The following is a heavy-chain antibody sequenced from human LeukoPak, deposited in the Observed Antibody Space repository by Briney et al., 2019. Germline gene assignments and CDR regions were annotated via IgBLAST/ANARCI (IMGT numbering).Heavy chain of an antibody. J-gene: IGHJ4*02. D-gene: IGHD3-22*01. CDR2: IKQDGSEK. CDR3: ARDGRADSSGSFDY. Sequence: PGGSLRLSCAASGFTFSTYWMSWVRQAPGKGLEWVANIKQDGSEKYYVDSVKGRFTISRDNAKNSLYLQMNSLRAEDTAVYYCARDGRADSSGSFDYWGQGTLVTVSS. V-gene: IGHV3-7*01. CDR1: GFTFSTYW.